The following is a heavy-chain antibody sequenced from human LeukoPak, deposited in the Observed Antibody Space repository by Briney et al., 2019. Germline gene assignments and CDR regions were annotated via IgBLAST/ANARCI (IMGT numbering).Heavy chain of an antibody. V-gene: IGHV4-59*01. CDR1: GGSISSYY. CDR3: ARAGLGYSSSWDYYYYMDV. CDR2: IYYSGST. J-gene: IGHJ6*03. Sequence: PSETLSLTCTVSGGSISSYYWSWIRQPPGKGLEWIGYIYYSGSTNYNPSLKSRVTISVDTSKNQFSLKLSSVTAADTAVYYCARAGLGYSSSWDYYYYMDVWGKGTTVTVSS. D-gene: IGHD6-13*01.